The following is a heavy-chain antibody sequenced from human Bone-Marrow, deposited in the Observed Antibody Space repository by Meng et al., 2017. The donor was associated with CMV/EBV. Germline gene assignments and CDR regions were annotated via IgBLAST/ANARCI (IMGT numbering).Heavy chain of an antibody. CDR2: IKQDGSET. D-gene: IGHD3-3*01. J-gene: IGHJ6*02. CDR1: GFTFSNYW. CDR3: AREYYDFWRGEYSLDV. Sequence: GESLKISCVVSGFTFSNYWMSWVRQAPGKGLEWVANIKQDGSETYYVDPVEGRFTISRDNAKNSLYLQMNSLRGEDTAVYFCAREYYDFWRGEYSLDVWGHGTTVTVSS. V-gene: IGHV3-7*01.